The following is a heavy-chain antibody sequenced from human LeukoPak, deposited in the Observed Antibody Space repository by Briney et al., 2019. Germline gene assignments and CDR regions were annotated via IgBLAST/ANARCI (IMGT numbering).Heavy chain of an antibody. D-gene: IGHD3-16*01. Sequence: SETLSLTCAVSGDSISRGDYSWSWIRQPSGKGLEGIGYIFHSGNSYYNQSLQSRLTISVDKSKNQFSLRPTSLPAADTAVYYCARELCSVNRPGPWFDPWGQGPLVTVSS. CDR3: ARELCSVNRPGPWFDP. CDR1: GDSISRGDYS. V-gene: IGHV4-30-2*01. CDR2: IFHSGNS. J-gene: IGHJ5*02.